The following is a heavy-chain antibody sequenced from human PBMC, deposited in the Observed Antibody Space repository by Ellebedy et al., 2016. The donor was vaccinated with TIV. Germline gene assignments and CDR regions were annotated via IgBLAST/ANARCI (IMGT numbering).Heavy chain of an antibody. J-gene: IGHJ4*02. D-gene: IGHD6-19*01. CDR2: INQGGSET. CDR1: GFTFSRFW. Sequence: PGGSLRLSCAASGFTFSRFWMAWVRQAPGKGLEWVATINQGGSETYYVDSVKGRFTISRDNSKNTLYLQMNSLRAEDTAVYYCAKPPEHWLIHTGLESWGQGTLVTVAS. V-gene: IGHV3-7*03. CDR3: AKPPEHWLIHTGLES.